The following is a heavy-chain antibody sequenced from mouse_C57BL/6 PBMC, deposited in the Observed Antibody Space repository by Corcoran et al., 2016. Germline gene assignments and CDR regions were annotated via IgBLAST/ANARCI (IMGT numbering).Heavy chain of an antibody. CDR2: INTYSGVP. J-gene: IGHJ4*01. Sequence: QIQLVQSGPELKKPVETVKISCKASGYTFTTYGMSWVKQAPGKGLKWMGWINTYSGVPTYADDFKGRCAFSLETSASTAYLQINNLKNEDTATYFCARSPLMTPYAMDYWGQGTSVTVSS. V-gene: IGHV9-3*01. CDR3: ARSPLMTPYAMDY. CDR1: GYTFTTYG. D-gene: IGHD2-3*01.